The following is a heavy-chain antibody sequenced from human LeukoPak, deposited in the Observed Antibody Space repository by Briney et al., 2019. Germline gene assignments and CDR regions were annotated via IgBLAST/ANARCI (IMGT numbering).Heavy chain of an antibody. Sequence: GESLKISCKGSGYSFTSYWIGWVRQMPGKGLEWMAIIYPGDSDTRYSPSFQGQVTISADKSISTAYLQWSSLKASDTAMYYCARLASRYCSSTSCYGQPIDYWGQGTLVTVSS. CDR3: ARLASRYCSSTSCYGQPIDY. V-gene: IGHV5-51*01. CDR1: GYSFTSYW. D-gene: IGHD2-2*01. J-gene: IGHJ4*02. CDR2: IYPGDSDT.